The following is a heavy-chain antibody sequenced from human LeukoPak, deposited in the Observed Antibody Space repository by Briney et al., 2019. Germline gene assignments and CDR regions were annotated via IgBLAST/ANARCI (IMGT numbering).Heavy chain of an antibody. CDR3: ARGRRGYSYGPGDY. CDR2: INHSGST. J-gene: IGHJ4*02. Sequence: SETLSLTCAVYGGSFSGYYWSWIRQPPGKGLEWIGEINHSGSTNYNPSLKSRVTISVDPSKNQFSLKLSSVTAADTAVYYCARGRRGYSYGPGDYWGQGTLVTVSS. D-gene: IGHD5-18*01. CDR1: GGSFSGYY. V-gene: IGHV4-34*01.